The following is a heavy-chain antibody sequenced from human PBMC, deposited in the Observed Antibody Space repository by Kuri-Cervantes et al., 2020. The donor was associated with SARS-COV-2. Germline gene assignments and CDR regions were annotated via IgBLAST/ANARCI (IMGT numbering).Heavy chain of an antibody. V-gene: IGHV3-33*01. D-gene: IGHD3-10*01. Sequence: GGSLRLSCAASEFTFSSYGMHWVRQAPGKGLEWVAVIWYDGSNKYCADSVKGRFTISRDNSKNTLYLQMNSLRAEDTAVYYCARDRGYGSGSYSDYWGQGTLVTVSS. J-gene: IGHJ4*02. CDR1: EFTFSSYG. CDR3: ARDRGYGSGSYSDY. CDR2: IWYDGSNK.